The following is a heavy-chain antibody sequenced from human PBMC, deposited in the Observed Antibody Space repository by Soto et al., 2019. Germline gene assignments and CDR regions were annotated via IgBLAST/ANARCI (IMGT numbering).Heavy chain of an antibody. D-gene: IGHD2-8*01. V-gene: IGHV5-51*01. CDR1: EDDFVSYR. CDR3: ARHVGEVGYCINGVCRMDL. CDR2: VRPGDSET. Sequence: PGESLKISCQGPEDDFVSYRIGWVRQVSGKGLEWIGHVRPGDSETRYGPSFHGHVSISADKSISTVYLQWTNLKTSDTGVYYCARHVGEVGYCINGVCRMDLWGQGTTVTVSS. J-gene: IGHJ6*02.